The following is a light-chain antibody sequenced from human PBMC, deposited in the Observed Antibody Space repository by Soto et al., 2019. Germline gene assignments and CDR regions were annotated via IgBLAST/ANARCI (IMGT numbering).Light chain of an antibody. CDR3: QKYNSAPLT. J-gene: IGKJ4*01. V-gene: IGKV1-27*01. Sequence: DVQMTQSPSSLSAFVGDRVTITCRASQGIAPYLAWFQQKPGKVPKLLIYATSTLQSGVPSRFSGSGSGTDFTLTVTSLQPEYVGTYYCQKYNSAPLTFCGGTKVEIK. CDR1: QGIAPY. CDR2: ATS.